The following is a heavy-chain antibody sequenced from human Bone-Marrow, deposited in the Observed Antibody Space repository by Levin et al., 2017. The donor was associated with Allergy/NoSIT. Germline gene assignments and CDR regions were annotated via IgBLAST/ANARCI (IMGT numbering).Heavy chain of an antibody. J-gene: IGHJ4*03. V-gene: IGHV3-30*03. CDR1: GFNFEVYG. D-gene: IGHD5-18*01. Sequence: GESLKISCAASGFNFEVYGIHWVRQAPGKGLEWVSIISYDGSEKYFADSVKGRFTISRDNAKNTASLQMNSLRNEDTALYYCVRNSASTLGWRIQVWGQGNMVTVSA. CDR2: ISYDGSEK. CDR3: VRNSASTLGWRIQV.